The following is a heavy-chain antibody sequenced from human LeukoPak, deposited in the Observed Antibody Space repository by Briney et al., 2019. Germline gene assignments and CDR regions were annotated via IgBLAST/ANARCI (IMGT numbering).Heavy chain of an antibody. V-gene: IGHV3-48*03. Sequence: GGSLRLSCAASGFTFSSYEMNWVRQAPGKGLEWVSYISSSGSTIYYADSVEGRFTISRDNAKNSLFLQMNSLRGEDTAVYYCARDGTPIYSSGWVYMDVWGKGTTVTISS. CDR2: ISSSGSTI. J-gene: IGHJ6*04. D-gene: IGHD6-25*01. CDR3: ARDGTPIYSSGWVYMDV. CDR1: GFTFSSYE.